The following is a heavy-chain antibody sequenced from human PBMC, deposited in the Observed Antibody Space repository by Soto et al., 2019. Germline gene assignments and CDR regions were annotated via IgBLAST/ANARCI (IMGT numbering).Heavy chain of an antibody. CDR3: ARVCSSGYCNDAFDI. Sequence: GASVKVSCKASGYTFTSYAMHWVRQAPGQRLEWMGWINAGNGNTKYSQKFQGRVTITRDTSASTAYMELSSLRSEDTAVYYFARVCSSGYCNDAFDIWGQGTMVTVSS. J-gene: IGHJ3*02. CDR2: INAGNGNT. D-gene: IGHD3-22*01. V-gene: IGHV1-3*01. CDR1: GYTFTSYA.